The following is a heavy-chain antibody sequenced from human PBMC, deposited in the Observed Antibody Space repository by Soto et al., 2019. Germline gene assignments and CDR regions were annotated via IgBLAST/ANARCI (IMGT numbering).Heavy chain of an antibody. CDR1: GFTTSMYS. Sequence: GGFKRLSCEVSGFTTSMYSMSWVRQSPGKGQEWVANIPQDGVTGHYADSVKRGSTISSANAKNSHYLQLNNLRPEETAVYYCARGRLILPALDFFYGSDFWGQGATVTVSS. J-gene: IGHJ6*02. D-gene: IGHD3-10*01. CDR3: ARGRLILPALDFFYGSDF. CDR2: IPQDGVTG. V-gene: IGHV3-7*03.